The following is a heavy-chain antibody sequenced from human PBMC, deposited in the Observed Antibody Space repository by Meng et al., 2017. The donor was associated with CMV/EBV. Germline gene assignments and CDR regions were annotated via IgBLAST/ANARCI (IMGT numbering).Heavy chain of an antibody. V-gene: IGHV1-18*01. CDR2: ISAYNGNT. CDR1: GYTFTSYG. Sequence: KVSCKASGYTFTSYGISWVRQAPGQGLEWMGWISAYNGNTNYAQKLQGRVTMTTDTSTSTAYMELRSLRSDDTAVYYCARDYPPGIAAAGRGSDYWGQGTLVTVSS. D-gene: IGHD6-13*01. CDR3: ARDYPPGIAAAGRGSDY. J-gene: IGHJ4*02.